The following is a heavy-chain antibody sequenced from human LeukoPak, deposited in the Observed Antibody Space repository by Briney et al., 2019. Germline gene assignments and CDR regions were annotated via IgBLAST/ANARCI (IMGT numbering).Heavy chain of an antibody. CDR2: IYYSGST. CDR3: ARGDGSSSWYSNYYYYGMDV. D-gene: IGHD6-13*01. J-gene: IGHJ6*02. CDR1: GGSISSSSYY. V-gene: IGHV4-39*01. Sequence: PSETLSLTCTVSGGSISSSSYYWGWIRQPPGKGLEWIGSIYYSGSTYYNPSLKSRVTISVDTSKNQFSLKLSSVTAADTAVYYCARGDGSSSWYSNYYYYGMDVWGQGTTVTVSS.